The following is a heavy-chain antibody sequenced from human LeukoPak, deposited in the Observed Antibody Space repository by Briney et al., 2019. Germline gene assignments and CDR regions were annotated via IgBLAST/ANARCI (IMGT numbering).Heavy chain of an antibody. Sequence: GGSLRLSCAASGFTFSNYAMSWVRQSPGKGLEWVSGLSGGAGSTYYAYYTDSVKGRFTISRDNSRNTLYLEMKSLRADDTAVYYCVKFSDILTSYFDHWGQGTLVTVSS. D-gene: IGHD3-9*01. V-gene: IGHV3-23*01. J-gene: IGHJ4*02. CDR1: GFTFSNYA. CDR2: LSGGAGST. CDR3: VKFSDILTSYFDH.